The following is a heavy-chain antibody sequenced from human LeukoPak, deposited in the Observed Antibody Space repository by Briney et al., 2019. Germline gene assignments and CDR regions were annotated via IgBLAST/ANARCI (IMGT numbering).Heavy chain of an antibody. Sequence: SETLSLTCNVSSDSFSLYYWSWIRQPAGKGLEWIGRLHPNGGVNCNPSLRSRVTLSGDTSKKQVFLRLTAVTAADTDVYYCARVIGVNDKYFDPWGQGIPVTV. D-gene: IGHD3-22*01. V-gene: IGHV4-4*07. CDR2: LHPNGGV. CDR1: SDSFSLYY. CDR3: ARVIGVNDKYFDP. J-gene: IGHJ5*02.